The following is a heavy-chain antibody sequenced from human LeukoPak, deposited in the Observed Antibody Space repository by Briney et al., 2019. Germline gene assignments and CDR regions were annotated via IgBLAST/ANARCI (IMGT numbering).Heavy chain of an antibody. J-gene: IGHJ4*02. CDR3: ARDLYYDSSGYPPEGHFDY. Sequence: GGSLRLSCAASGFTFSSYSMNWVRQAPGKGLEWVSSISSSSSYIYYVDSVKGRFTISRDNAKNSLYLQMNSLRAEDTAVYYCARDLYYDSSGYPPEGHFDYWGQGTLVTVSS. V-gene: IGHV3-21*01. CDR1: GFTFSSYS. CDR2: ISSSSSYI. D-gene: IGHD3-22*01.